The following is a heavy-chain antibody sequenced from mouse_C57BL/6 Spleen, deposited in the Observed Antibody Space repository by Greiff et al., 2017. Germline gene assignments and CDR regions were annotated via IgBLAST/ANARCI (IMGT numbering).Heavy chain of an antibody. V-gene: IGHV1-26*01. Sequence: EVQLQQSGPELVKPGASVKISCKASGYTFTDYYMNWVKQSHGKSLEWIGDINPNNGGTSYNQKFKGKATLTVDKSSSTAYMELRSLTSEDSAVYYCARSPAYYGSTLYYFDYWGQGTTRTVSS. CDR3: ARSPAYYGSTLYYFDY. CDR2: INPNNGGT. CDR1: GYTFTDYY. D-gene: IGHD1-1*01. J-gene: IGHJ2*01.